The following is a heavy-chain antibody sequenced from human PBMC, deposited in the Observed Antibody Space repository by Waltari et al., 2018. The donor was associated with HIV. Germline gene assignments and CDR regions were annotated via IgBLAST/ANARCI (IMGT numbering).Heavy chain of an antibody. Sequence: QVQLVQSGAEVKKPGASVKVSCKASGYTFTSYDLNWVRQATGQGLEWMGWMNPNSGDTGYAQKFQGRITMTSNTSISTVYMELSSLTSEETAVYYCVRAAIYSRGCFDYWGQGTLVTVSS. V-gene: IGHV1-8*01. J-gene: IGHJ4*02. CDR2: MNPNSGDT. D-gene: IGHD6-19*01. CDR1: GYTFTSYD. CDR3: VRAAIYSRGCFDY.